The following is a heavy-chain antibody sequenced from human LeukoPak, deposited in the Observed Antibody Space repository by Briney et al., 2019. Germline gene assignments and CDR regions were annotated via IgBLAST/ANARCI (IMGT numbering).Heavy chain of an antibody. D-gene: IGHD1-26*01. J-gene: IGHJ4*02. CDR1: GFTFSSYG. V-gene: IGHV3-33*06. CDR3: AKDPSGRWSGSYVDY. Sequence: GGSLRLSCAASGFTFSSYGMHWVRQAPGKGLEWVTVIWYDGSNKYYADSVKGQFTISRDNSKNTLYLQMNSLRAEDTAVYYCAKDPSGRWSGSYVDYWGQGTLVTVSS. CDR2: IWYDGSNK.